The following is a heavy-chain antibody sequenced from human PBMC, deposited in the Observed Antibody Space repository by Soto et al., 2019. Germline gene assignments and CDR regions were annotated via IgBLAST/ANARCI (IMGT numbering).Heavy chain of an antibody. V-gene: IGHV1-69*04. Sequence: SVKVSCKASGGTFSNYPISWVRQAPGQGLEWMGRIIPILGIANYAQKFQGRVTITADKSTSTAYMELSSLRSEDTAVYYCARGDYGGNEVVYWGQGTLVTVSS. CDR1: GGTFSNYP. CDR3: ARGDYGGNEVVY. J-gene: IGHJ4*02. D-gene: IGHD4-17*01. CDR2: IIPILGIA.